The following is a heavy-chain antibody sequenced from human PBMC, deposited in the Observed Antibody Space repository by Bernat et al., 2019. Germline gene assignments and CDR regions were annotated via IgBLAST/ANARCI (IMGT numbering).Heavy chain of an antibody. V-gene: IGHV3-48*02. CDR1: GFTFSSYS. Sequence: EVQLVESGGGLVQPGGSLRLSCAASGFTFSSYSMNWVRQAPGKGLEWVSYISSSSSTIYYADSVKGRFTISRDNAKNSLYLQMNSLRDEDTAVYYCASLWYGDLRDSYYDYGMDVWGQGTTVTVSS. J-gene: IGHJ6*02. CDR3: ASLWYGDLRDSYYDYGMDV. D-gene: IGHD4-17*01. CDR2: ISSSSSTI.